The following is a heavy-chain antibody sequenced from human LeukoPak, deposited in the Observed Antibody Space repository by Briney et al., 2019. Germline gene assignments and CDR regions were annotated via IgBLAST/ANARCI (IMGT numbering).Heavy chain of an antibody. CDR2: ISAYNGNT. D-gene: IGHD6-6*01. J-gene: IGHJ4*02. V-gene: IGHV1-18*01. CDR1: GYTFTSYG. CDR3: ARWRFDSSGPNYFDY. Sequence: GASVKVSCKASGYTFTSYGISWVRQAPGQGLEWMGWISAYNGNTNYAQKLQGRVTMTTDTSTSTAYMELRSLRSDDTAVYYCARWRFDSSGPNYFDYWGQGTLVTVSS.